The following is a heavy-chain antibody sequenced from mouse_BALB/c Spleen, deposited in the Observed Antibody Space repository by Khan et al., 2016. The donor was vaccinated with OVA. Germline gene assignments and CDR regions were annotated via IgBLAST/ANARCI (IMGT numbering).Heavy chain of an antibody. V-gene: IGHV1-7*01. CDR3: ARRGVYGIFAY. J-gene: IGHJ3*01. CDR1: GYTFTTYW. CDR2: INPSTGYT. Sequence: QVQLQQSGAELAKPGASVKMSCKASGYTFTTYWMNWVKQRPGQGLDWIGYINPSTGYTEYNQKLKDKATLTADKASSTAYMQLNSLTSEDFAVYYCARRGVYGIFAYWGQGTLVTVSA. D-gene: IGHD2-1*01.